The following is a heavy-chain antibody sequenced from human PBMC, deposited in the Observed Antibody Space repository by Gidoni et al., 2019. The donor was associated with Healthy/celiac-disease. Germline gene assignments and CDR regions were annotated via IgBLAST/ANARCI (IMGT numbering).Heavy chain of an antibody. V-gene: IGHV3-23*01. CDR2: ISGSGGST. CDR1: GFTFSSYA. CDR3: AKGLFVVVPAANPLPFDY. Sequence: EVPLLESGGGLVQPGGSLRRSCAASGFTFSSYARSWVRQAPGKGLEWVSAISGSGGSTYYADSVKGRFTISRDNSKNTLYLKMNSLRAEDTAVYYCAKGLFVVVPAANPLPFDYWGQGTLVTVSS. J-gene: IGHJ4*02. D-gene: IGHD2-2*01.